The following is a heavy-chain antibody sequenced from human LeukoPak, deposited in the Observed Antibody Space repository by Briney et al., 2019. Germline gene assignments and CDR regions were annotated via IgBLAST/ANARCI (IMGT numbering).Heavy chain of an antibody. CDR3: ARSDVGSGYRIYFDY. CDR1: GGSLSSYY. Sequence: PSETLSLTCTVSGGSLSSYYWSWIRQPPGKGLEWIGYIYYSGSTNYNPSLKSRVTISVDTSKNQFSLKLSSVTAADTAVYYCARSDVGSGYRIYFDYWGQGTLVTVSS. V-gene: IGHV4-59*01. CDR2: IYYSGST. J-gene: IGHJ4*02. D-gene: IGHD3-3*01.